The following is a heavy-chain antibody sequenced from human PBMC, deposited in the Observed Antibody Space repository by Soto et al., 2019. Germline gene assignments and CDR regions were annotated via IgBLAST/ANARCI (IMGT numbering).Heavy chain of an antibody. CDR3: AKEGRPFSGRIDY. CDR2: ISGSGDRT. Sequence: EVQLLESGGGLVQPGGSLRLSCAASGFTFCSYAMSWVRQASGKGLEWVSSISGSGDRTEYADAVKGRFTISRDNSMNTMYLQMNSLRADDTAVFYCAKEGRPFSGRIDYWGQGTLVTVSS. D-gene: IGHD3-3*02. CDR1: GFTFCSYA. J-gene: IGHJ4*02. V-gene: IGHV3-23*01.